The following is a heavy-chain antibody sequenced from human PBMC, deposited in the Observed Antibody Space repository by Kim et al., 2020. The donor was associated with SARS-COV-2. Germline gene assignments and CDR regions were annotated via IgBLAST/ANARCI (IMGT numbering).Heavy chain of an antibody. J-gene: IGHJ4*02. V-gene: IGHV3-74*01. CDR3: ARQSGDYKNYLDY. D-gene: IGHD4-17*01. Sequence: RYADSVEGRFTISRDNAKNTLYLQMNSLRAEDTAVYYSARQSGDYKNYLDYWGQGTLVTVSS.